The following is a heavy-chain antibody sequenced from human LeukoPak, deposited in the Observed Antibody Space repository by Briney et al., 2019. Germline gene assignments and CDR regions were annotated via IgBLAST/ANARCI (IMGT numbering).Heavy chain of an antibody. CDR2: INPSGGST. Sequence: GASVKVSCKASGYTFTSYYIHWVRQAPGQGLEWMGIINPSGGSTSYAQKFQGRVTMTRDTSISTAYMELSRLRSDDTAVYYCARAGIAAAGTALYYYYYMDVWGKGTTVTISS. V-gene: IGHV1-46*01. J-gene: IGHJ6*03. CDR3: ARAGIAAAGTALYYYYYMDV. D-gene: IGHD6-13*01. CDR1: GYTFTSYY.